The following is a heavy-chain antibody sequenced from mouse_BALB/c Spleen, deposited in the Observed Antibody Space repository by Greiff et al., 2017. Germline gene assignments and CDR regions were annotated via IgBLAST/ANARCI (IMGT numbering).Heavy chain of an antibody. Sequence: VKLQESAAELARPGASVKMSCKASGYTFTSYTMHWVKQRPGQGLEWIGYINPSSGYTEYNQKFKDKTTLTADKSSSTAYMQLSSLTSEDSAVYYCAREITTYFDVWGAGTTVTVSS. CDR1: GYTFTSYT. D-gene: IGHD2-4*01. V-gene: IGHV1-4*02. CDR3: AREITTYFDV. J-gene: IGHJ1*01. CDR2: INPSSGYT.